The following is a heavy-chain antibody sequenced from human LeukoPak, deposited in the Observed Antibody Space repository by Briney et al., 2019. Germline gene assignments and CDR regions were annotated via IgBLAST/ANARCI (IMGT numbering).Heavy chain of an antibody. D-gene: IGHD3-10*01. CDR3: ASSRYYYGSGKLDY. Sequence: ASVKVSCKASGYTFTSYDINWVRQATEQGLEWMGWMNPNSGNTGYAQKFQGRVTMTRNTSISTAYMELSSLRSEDTAVYYCASSRYYYGSGKLDYWGQGTLVTVSS. CDR2: MNPNSGNT. J-gene: IGHJ4*02. V-gene: IGHV1-8*01. CDR1: GYTFTSYD.